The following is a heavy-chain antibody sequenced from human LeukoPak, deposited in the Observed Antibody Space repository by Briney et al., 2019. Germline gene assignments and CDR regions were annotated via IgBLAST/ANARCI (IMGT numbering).Heavy chain of an antibody. CDR3: ARALADSRGYYLGFDY. J-gene: IGHJ4*02. D-gene: IGHD3-22*01. CDR1: GFTFSDYY. CDR2: ITNNGGAM. V-gene: IGHV3-11*04. Sequence: GGSLRLSCAASGFTFSDYYMGWIRQAPGKGLEWISYITNNGGAMFYADSLKGRLTIFRDNAKKSLYLQMNSLRPDDTALYFCARALADSRGYYLGFDYWGQGTLVTVSS.